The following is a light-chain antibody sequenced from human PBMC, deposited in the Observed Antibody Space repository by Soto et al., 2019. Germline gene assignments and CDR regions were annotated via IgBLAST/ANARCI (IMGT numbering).Light chain of an antibody. CDR1: QSISSF. J-gene: IGKJ5*01. CDR3: QQHFNGPIT. Sequence: EIVLTQSPATLSLSPGERATLSCRASQSISSFLAWYQQKPGQAPRLLIYGASNRATGIPARFGGSGSGTDFTLTISSLEPEDFAVYYCQQHFNGPITFGQGTRLEIK. CDR2: GAS. V-gene: IGKV3-11*01.